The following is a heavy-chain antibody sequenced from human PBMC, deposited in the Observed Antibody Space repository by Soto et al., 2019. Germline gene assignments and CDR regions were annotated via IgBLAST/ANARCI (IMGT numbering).Heavy chain of an antibody. D-gene: IGHD6-13*01. CDR3: AKDGAAGGPFDS. CDR1: GFNFGSVA. V-gene: IGHV3-30*18. CDR2: VSSGGNQK. Sequence: GGSLRLSCTASGFNFGSVAMHWVRQAPGKGREWVAAVSSGGNQKFYTDSVKGRFTISRDNPKNPVELQMNNLRAEDTVLYFCAKDGAAGGPFDSWGRGTLVTVSS. J-gene: IGHJ4*02.